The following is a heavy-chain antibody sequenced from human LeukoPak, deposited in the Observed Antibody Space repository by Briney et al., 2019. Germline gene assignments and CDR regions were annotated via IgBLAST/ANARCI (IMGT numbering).Heavy chain of an antibody. CDR2: IRYDGSNK. Sequence: SGGSLRLSCAASGFTFSSYGMHWVRQAPGKGLEWVAFIRYDGSNKYYADSVKGRFTVSRDNSKNTLYLQMNSLRAEDTAVYYCARGTDYGGSPKAGYWGQGTLVTVSS. CDR1: GFTFSSYG. CDR3: ARGTDYGGSPKAGY. J-gene: IGHJ4*02. V-gene: IGHV3-30*02. D-gene: IGHD4-23*01.